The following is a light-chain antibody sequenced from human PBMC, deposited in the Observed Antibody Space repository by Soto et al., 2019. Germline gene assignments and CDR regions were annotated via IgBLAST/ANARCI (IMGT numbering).Light chain of an antibody. CDR3: CSYAXSXXXX. CDR1: SSDVGGYNY. Sequence: QSALTQPRSVSGSPGQSVTISCTGTSSDVGGYNYVSWYQQHPGKAPKLMIYDVSKRPSGVPDRFSGSKSGNTASLTISGLQAEDEADYYCCSYAXSXXXXFGGXX. V-gene: IGLV2-11*01. J-gene: IGLJ2*01. CDR2: DVS.